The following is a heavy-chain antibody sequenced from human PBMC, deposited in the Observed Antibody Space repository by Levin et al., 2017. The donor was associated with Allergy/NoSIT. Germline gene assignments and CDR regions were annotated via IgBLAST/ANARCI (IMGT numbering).Heavy chain of an antibody. J-gene: IGHJ4*02. CDR3: ARDPNGEENY. CDR1: GFTFSSYS. Sequence: GESLKISCAASGFTFSSYSMNWVRQAPGKGLEWVSSISSSSSYIYYADSVKGRFTISRDNAKNSLYLQMNSLRAEDTAVYYCARDPNGEENYWGQGTLVTVSS. D-gene: IGHD1-1*01. V-gene: IGHV3-21*01. CDR2: ISSSSSYI.